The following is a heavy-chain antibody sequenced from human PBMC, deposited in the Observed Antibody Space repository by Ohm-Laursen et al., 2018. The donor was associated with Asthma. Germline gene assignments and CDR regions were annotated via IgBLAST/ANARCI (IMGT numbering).Heavy chain of an antibody. J-gene: IGHJ4*02. CDR1: GFTFSSYG. D-gene: IGHD4-17*01. CDR3: AKDTGDYTFDY. Sequence: SLRLSCAAPGFTFSSYGMHWVRQAPGKGLEWVAVISYDGSNKYYADSVKGRFTISKDNSKNTLYLQMNSLRAEDTAVYYCAKDTGDYTFDYWGQGTLVTVSS. CDR2: ISYDGSNK. V-gene: IGHV3-30*18.